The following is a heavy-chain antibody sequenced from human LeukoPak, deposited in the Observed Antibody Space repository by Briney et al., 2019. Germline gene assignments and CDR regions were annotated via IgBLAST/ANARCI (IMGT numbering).Heavy chain of an antibody. CDR1: GFTFSSYW. J-gene: IGHJ4*02. V-gene: IGHV3-74*01. CDR3: RAAMTSGEYYFDY. Sequence: GGSLRLSCAASGFTFSSYWMHWVRQAPGKGLVWVSRINSDGSSTSYADSVKGRFTISRDNAKNTPYLQMNSLRAEDTAVYYCRAAMTSGEYYFDYWGQGTLVTVSS. CDR2: INSDGSST. D-gene: IGHD5-18*01.